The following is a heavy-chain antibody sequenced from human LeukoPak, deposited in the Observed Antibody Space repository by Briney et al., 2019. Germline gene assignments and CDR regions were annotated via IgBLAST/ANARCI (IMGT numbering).Heavy chain of an antibody. CDR2: IGTAGDT. V-gene: IGHV3-13*01. J-gene: IGHJ4*02. CDR1: GFTFRSYD. Sequence: GGSLRLSCAASGFTFRSYDMHWVRQATGKGLEWVSAIGTAGDTYYPGSVKGRFTISRENAKNSLYLQMNSLRAGDTAVYYCARGLLGTGPTDYWGQGTLVTVSS. CDR3: ARGLLGTGPTDY. D-gene: IGHD1-14*01.